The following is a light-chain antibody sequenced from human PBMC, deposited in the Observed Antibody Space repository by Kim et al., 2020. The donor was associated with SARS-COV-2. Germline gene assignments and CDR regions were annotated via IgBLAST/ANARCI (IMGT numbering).Light chain of an antibody. V-gene: IGKV3-20*01. CDR1: QTVTSGK. Sequence: EIVLTQSPGTLSVSPGERATLSCRASQTVTSGKLAWYQQRPGQAPRLLVHDVSNRASGIPDRFSGSGSGTDFSLTISRVEPEDFAVYFCQQYATSPPYTFGQGTKVDIK. J-gene: IGKJ2*01. CDR3: QQYATSPPYT. CDR2: DVS.